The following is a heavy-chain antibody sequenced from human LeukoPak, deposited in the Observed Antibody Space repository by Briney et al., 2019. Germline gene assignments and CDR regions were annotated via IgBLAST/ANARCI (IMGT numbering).Heavy chain of an antibody. D-gene: IGHD2-2*01. CDR1: GYTFTGYY. V-gene: IGHV1-2*02. J-gene: IGHJ5*02. Sequence: ASVKVSCKASGYTFTGYYMHWVRQAPGQGLEWMGWINPNSGGTNYAQKFQGRVTMTRDTSISTAYMELSRLRSDDTAVYYCARDGPGRYCSSTSCYVNWFDPWSQGTLVTVSS. CDR2: INPNSGGT. CDR3: ARDGPGRYCSSTSCYVNWFDP.